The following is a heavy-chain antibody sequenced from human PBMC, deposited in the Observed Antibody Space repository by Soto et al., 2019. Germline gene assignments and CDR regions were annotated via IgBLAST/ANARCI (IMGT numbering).Heavy chain of an antibody. CDR2: INHSGST. V-gene: IGHV4-34*01. D-gene: IGHD4-17*01. CDR3: ARAPPRNYGDSMYYFDY. J-gene: IGHJ4*02. CDR1: GGSFSGYY. Sequence: PSETLSLTCAVYGGSFSGYYWSWIRQPPGKGLEWIGEINHSGSTNYNPSLKSRVTISVDTSKDQFSLKLSSVTAADTAVYYCARAPPRNYGDSMYYFDYWGQGTLVTVSS.